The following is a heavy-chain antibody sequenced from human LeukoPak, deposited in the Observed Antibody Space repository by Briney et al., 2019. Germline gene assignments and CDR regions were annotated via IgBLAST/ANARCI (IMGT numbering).Heavy chain of an antibody. CDR2: INTNTGNP. J-gene: IGHJ4*02. Sequence: GASVKDSCTASGYTFTSYAMNWVRQAPGQGLEWMGWINTNTGNPTYAQGFTGRFVFSLDTSVSTAYLQISSLKAEDTAVYYCVRGLYCSGGSYYGFEDYWGQGTLVTVSS. CDR3: VRGLYCSGGSYYGFEDY. CDR1: GYTFTSYA. D-gene: IGHD2-15*01. V-gene: IGHV7-4-1*02.